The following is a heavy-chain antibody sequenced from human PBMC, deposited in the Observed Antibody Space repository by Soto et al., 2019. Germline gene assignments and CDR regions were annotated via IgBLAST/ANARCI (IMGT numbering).Heavy chain of an antibody. CDR3: ARVNQLAPKRNAFDI. V-gene: IGHV4-59*01. Sequence: KPSETLSLTCSVSVGSITSYFWTWVRQPPGKGLEWIGYVHYSGSTNYNPSLKSRVTMSVDTSKNHFSLRLSSVTAADTAVYYCARVNQLAPKRNAFDIWGQGTMVT. CDR2: VHYSGST. J-gene: IGHJ3*02. D-gene: IGHD2-2*01. CDR1: VGSITSYF.